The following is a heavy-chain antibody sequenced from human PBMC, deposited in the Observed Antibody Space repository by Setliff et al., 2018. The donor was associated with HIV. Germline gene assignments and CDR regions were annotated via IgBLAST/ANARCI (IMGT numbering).Heavy chain of an antibody. CDR1: GDSISSGDYY. J-gene: IGHJ4*02. CDR3: ARVRTGDRSFDF. V-gene: IGHV4-31*03. D-gene: IGHD1-1*01. CDR2: IYYRGDT. Sequence: SETLSLTCNVSGDSISSGDYYWSWVRQRPGRGLEWIGHIYYRGDTYYSPSLKSRLAISVDTSKMQFSLTVTSMTAADTAVYYCARVRTGDRSFDFWGQGTLVTVSS.